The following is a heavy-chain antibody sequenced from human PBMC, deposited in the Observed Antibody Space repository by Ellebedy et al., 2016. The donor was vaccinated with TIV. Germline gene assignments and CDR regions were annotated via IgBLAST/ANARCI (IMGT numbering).Heavy chain of an antibody. V-gene: IGHV3-11*06. CDR1: GFTFSDDY. CDR2: ISSSSSYT. Sequence: GESLKISCAASGFTFSDDYMSWIRQAPGKGLEWISLISSSSSYTNYADSVKGRFTISRDNAKNSLYLQMNSLRAEDTAVYYCATMVRGVKGIDYWGQGTLGTVSS. J-gene: IGHJ4*02. D-gene: IGHD3-10*01. CDR3: ATMVRGVKGIDY.